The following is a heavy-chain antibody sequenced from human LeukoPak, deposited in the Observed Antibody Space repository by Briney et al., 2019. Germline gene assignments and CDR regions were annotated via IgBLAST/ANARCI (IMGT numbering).Heavy chain of an antibody. CDR3: ARDEEEQWLVDY. CDR2: FDPEDGET. D-gene: IGHD6-19*01. J-gene: IGHJ4*02. CDR1: GYTLTELS. Sequence: ASVKVSCKVSGYTLTELSMHWVRQAPGKGLEWMGGFDPEDGETIYAQKFQGRVTMTEDTSTDTAYMELSSLRSEDTAVYYCARDEEEQWLVDYWGQGTLVTVSS. V-gene: IGHV1-24*01.